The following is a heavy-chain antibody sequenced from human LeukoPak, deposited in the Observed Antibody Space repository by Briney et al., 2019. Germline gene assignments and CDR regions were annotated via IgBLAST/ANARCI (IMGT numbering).Heavy chain of an antibody. J-gene: IGHJ4*02. CDR2: INSDGSST. CDR3: ARGPFEWLVYYCFDY. Sequence: PGGSLRLSCAASGFTFSSYWMHWVRQAPGKGLVWVSRINSDGSSTTYADSVKGRFTISRDNAKNTLYLQMNSLRAEDTAVYYCARGPFEWLVYYCFDYWGQGNLVTVSS. V-gene: IGHV3-74*01. CDR1: GFTFSSYW. D-gene: IGHD6-19*01.